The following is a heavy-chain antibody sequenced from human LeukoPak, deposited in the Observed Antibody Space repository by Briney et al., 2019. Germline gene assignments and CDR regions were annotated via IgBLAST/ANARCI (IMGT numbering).Heavy chain of an antibody. CDR1: GLTFSSYA. D-gene: IGHD4-11*01. CDR3: AKDRFSESTVTTFGY. J-gene: IGHJ4*02. CDR2: ISGSGGST. V-gene: IGHV3-23*01. Sequence: GGSLRLSCAASGLTFSSYAMSWVRQAPGKGLEWVSAISGSGGSTYHADSVKGRFTISRDNSKNTLYLQMNSLRAEDTAVYYCAKDRFSESTVTTFGYWGQGTLVTVSS.